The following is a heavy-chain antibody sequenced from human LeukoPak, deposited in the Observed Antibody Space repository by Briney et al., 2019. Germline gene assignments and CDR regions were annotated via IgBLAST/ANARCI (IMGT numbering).Heavy chain of an antibody. V-gene: IGHV4-31*03. CDR2: IYYSGST. Sequence: NASQTLSLACTVSGGSISSGGYYWSWIRQHPGKGLEWIGYIYYSGSTYYNPSLKSRVTISVDTSKNQFSLKLSSVTAADTAVYYCAGDDCDSSGYPPSFDYWGQGTLVTVSS. CDR1: GGSISSGGYY. CDR3: AGDDCDSSGYPPSFDY. D-gene: IGHD3-22*01. J-gene: IGHJ4*02.